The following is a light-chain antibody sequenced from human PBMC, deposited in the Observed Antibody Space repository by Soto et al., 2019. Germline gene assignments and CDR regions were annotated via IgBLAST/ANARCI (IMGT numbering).Light chain of an antibody. J-gene: IGLJ1*01. CDR3: QTWGTGIRV. V-gene: IGLV4-69*01. Sequence: QLVLTQSPSASASLGASVKLTCTPSSGHSNYAIAWHQQQPEKGPRYLMKVNSDGSHRKGDGIPDRFSGSSSGAQRYLTISSLQSEDEADYYCQTWGTGIRVFGTGTKVTVL. CDR1: SGHSNYA. CDR2: VNSDGSH.